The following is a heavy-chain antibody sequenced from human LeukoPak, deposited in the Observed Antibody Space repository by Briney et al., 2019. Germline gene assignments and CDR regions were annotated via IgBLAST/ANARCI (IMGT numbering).Heavy chain of an antibody. CDR3: AKDIWEESGFDY. J-gene: IGHJ4*02. CDR2: ISWNSGSI. Sequence: SLRLSCAASGFTFSSYAMHWVRHAPGKGLEWVSGISWNSGSIGYADSVKGRFTISRDNAKNSLYLQMNSLRAEDTALYYCAKDIWEESGFDYWGQGTLVTVSS. D-gene: IGHD1-26*01. V-gene: IGHV3-9*01. CDR1: GFTFSSYA.